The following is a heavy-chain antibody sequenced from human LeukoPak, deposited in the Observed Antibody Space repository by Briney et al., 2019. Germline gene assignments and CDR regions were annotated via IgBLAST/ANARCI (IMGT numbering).Heavy chain of an antibody. V-gene: IGHV3-23*01. D-gene: IGHD5/OR15-5a*01. CDR3: ARSRLRPLGALRYFQH. CDR1: GFTFTSYS. Sequence: GGSLRLSCAASGFTFTSYSMSWVRQAPGKGLEWVSAVSDSGGSTYYADSVKGRFTISRDNSKNTVHLQMSSLRADDTAVYYCARSRLRPLGALRYFQHWGQGTLVTVSS. J-gene: IGHJ1*01. CDR2: VSDSGGST.